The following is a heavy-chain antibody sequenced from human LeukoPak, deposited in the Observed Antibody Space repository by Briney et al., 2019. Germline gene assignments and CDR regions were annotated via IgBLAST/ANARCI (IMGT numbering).Heavy chain of an antibody. CDR1: GGSISSGGYY. CDR3: AESRIGYSDSSGFFDS. D-gene: IGHD3-22*01. V-gene: IGHV4-31*03. J-gene: IGHJ4*02. Sequence: KSSETLSLTCTVSGGSISSGGYYWSWIRQHPGKVLEWIGYIHYSGSTYYSPSLTRRVTISVDTSKNQFSLKLSSVTAADTAVYYCAESRIGYSDSSGFFDSWGQGTLVTVSS. CDR2: IHYSGST.